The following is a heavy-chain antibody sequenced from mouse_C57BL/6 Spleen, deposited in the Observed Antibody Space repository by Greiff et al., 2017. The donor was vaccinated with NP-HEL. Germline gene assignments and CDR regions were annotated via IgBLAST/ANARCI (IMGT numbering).Heavy chain of an antibody. V-gene: IGHV3-3*01. Sequence: EVQRVESGPSLVRPSQTLSLTCTVTGFSINSDCYWIWIRQFPGNKLEYIGYTFYSGITYYNPSLESRTYITRDTSKNQFSLKLSSVTTEDTATYYCARGNYSNYDAMDYWGQGTSVTVSS. CDR3: ARGNYSNYDAMDY. D-gene: IGHD2-5*01. CDR1: GFSINSDCY. CDR2: TFYSGIT. J-gene: IGHJ4*01.